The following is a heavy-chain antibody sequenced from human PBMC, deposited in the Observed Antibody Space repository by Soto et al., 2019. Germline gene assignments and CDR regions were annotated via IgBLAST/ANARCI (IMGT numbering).Heavy chain of an antibody. V-gene: IGHV1-69*13. CDR1: GGTFSSYA. J-gene: IGHJ6*02. CDR3: ARVTRYFDVYGMDV. D-gene: IGHD3-9*01. CDR2: VIPIFGTA. Sequence: SLKVSCKASGGTFSSYAISWVRQAPGQGLEWMGGVIPIFGTANYAQKFQGRVTITADESTSTAYMELSSLRSEDTAVYYCARVTRYFDVYGMDVWGQGTTVTVS.